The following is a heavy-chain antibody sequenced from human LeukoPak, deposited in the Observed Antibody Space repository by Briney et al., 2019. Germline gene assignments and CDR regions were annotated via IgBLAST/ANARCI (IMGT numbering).Heavy chain of an antibody. V-gene: IGHV4-34*01. CDR2: IHNSGTT. D-gene: IGHD3-9*01. Sequence: SETLSLTCAVSGGPFSGYFWSWIRQSSGKGLEWIGEIHNSGTTNYNPSLNSRVTISEDTSKNQFSLSLTSVTAADTAVYYCARYYDVLTAYNLPGFDSWGQGTLVSVSS. CDR1: GGPFSGYF. CDR3: ARYYDVLTAYNLPGFDS. J-gene: IGHJ5*01.